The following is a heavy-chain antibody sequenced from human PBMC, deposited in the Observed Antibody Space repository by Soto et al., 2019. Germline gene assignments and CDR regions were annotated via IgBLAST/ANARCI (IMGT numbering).Heavy chain of an antibody. Sequence: GASVKVSCTASGYTFTSYGISWVRQAPGQGLEWMGWISAYNGNTNYAQKLQGRVTMTTDTSTSTAYMELRSLRSDDTAVYYCARDGGYYDSSGNIDDAFDIWGQGTMVTVSS. D-gene: IGHD3-22*01. J-gene: IGHJ3*02. V-gene: IGHV1-18*01. CDR1: GYTFTSYG. CDR3: ARDGGYYDSSGNIDDAFDI. CDR2: ISAYNGNT.